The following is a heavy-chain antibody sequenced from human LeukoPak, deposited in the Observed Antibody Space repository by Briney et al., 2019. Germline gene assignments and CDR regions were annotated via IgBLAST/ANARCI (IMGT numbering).Heavy chain of an antibody. D-gene: IGHD6-25*01. CDR3: ASSHPPYSSGPGYFYY. J-gene: IGHJ4*02. CDR2: ISYDGSNK. CDR1: GFTFSSFG. Sequence: PGGSLRLSCAASGFTFSSFGMHWVRQAPGMGLEWVAVISYDGSNKYYADPVKGRFTISRDNSKNTLYLQMNSLRAEDTAVYYCASSHPPYSSGPGYFYYWGQGTLVTVSS. V-gene: IGHV3-30*03.